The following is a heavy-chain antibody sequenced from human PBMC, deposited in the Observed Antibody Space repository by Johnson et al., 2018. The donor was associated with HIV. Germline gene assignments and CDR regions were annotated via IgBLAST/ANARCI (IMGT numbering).Heavy chain of an antibody. J-gene: IGHJ3*02. CDR2: IWYDGSNK. CDR1: GFTFNNYG. CDR3: ATERAVVNANAFDI. D-gene: IGHD4-23*01. Sequence: QVQLVESGGGVVHPGGSQRLSCAASGFTFNNYGMHWVRQAPGKGLEWVAFIWYDGSNKYYADSVKGRFTISRDNSKNILYLQMNTLRAEDTAVYYCATERAVVNANAFDIWGQGTMVTVSS. V-gene: IGHV3-30*02.